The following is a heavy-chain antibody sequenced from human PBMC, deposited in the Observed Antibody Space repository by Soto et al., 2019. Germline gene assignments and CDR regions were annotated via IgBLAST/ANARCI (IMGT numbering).Heavy chain of an antibody. D-gene: IGHD4-17*01. CDR2: INTDGTGT. J-gene: IGHJ4*02. CDR3: ESPTVGGFDH. Sequence: KVPXRAAEVTFVTHWVRCIRQVARKGLVWVARINTDGTGTSYADSVKGRFTISRDNAKNTLFLQLNNLRDDDTALYNCESPTVGGFDHWGPRT. CDR1: EVTFVTHW. V-gene: IGHV3-74*01.